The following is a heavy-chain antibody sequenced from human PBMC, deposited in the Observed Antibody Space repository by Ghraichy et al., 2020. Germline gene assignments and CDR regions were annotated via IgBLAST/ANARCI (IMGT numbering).Heavy chain of an antibody. CDR2: IYYSGST. D-gene: IGHD1-14*01. CDR1: GGSISSGGYY. Sequence: SETLSLTCTVSGGSISSGGYYWSWIRQHPGKGLEWIGYIYYSGSTYYNPSLKSRVTISVDTSKNQFSLKLSSVTAADTAVYYCAREREPNHYYYYGMDVWDQGTTVTVSS. V-gene: IGHV4-31*03. J-gene: IGHJ6*02. CDR3: AREREPNHYYYYGMDV.